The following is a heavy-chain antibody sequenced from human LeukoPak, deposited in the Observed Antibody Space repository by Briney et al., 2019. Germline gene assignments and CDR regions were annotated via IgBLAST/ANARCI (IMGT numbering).Heavy chain of an antibody. CDR1: GGSFSGYY. CDR2: INHSGST. CDR3: ATSCPKYYYYYYMDV. J-gene: IGHJ6*03. V-gene: IGHV4-34*01. D-gene: IGHD2-2*01. Sequence: SETLSLTCAVYGGSFSGYYWSWIRQPPGKGLEWIGEINHSGSTNYNPSLKSRVTISVDTSKNQFSLKLSSVTAADTAVYYCATSCPKYYYYYYMDVWDKGTTVAVSS.